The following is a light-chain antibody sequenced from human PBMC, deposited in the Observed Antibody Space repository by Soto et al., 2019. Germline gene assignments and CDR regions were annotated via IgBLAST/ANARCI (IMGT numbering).Light chain of an antibody. J-gene: IGLJ7*01. Sequence: QSALTQPASVSGSPGQSITISCTGTSSDVGSHNLVSWYQQHPGQAPKLMIYEVSKRPLWVSTRFSASKSGNTASLTISGLHSEDEADYYCCSYGGSRAVFVGGTQLTVL. V-gene: IGLV2-23*02. CDR1: SSDVGSHNL. CDR3: CSYGGSRAV. CDR2: EVS.